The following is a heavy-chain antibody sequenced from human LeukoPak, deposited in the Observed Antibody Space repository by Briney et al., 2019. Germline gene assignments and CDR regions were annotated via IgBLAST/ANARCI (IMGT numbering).Heavy chain of an antibody. CDR1: VGSISSYY. Sequence: SETLSLTCTVSVGSISSYYWSWIRQPPRRGLEWIGYMYYSGSTNYNPSLKSRVTISVDTSKNQFSLKLSSVTAADTAVYYCARGGSGWSDYWGQGTLVTVSS. V-gene: IGHV4-59*01. J-gene: IGHJ4*02. CDR2: MYYSGST. D-gene: IGHD6-19*01. CDR3: ARGGSGWSDY.